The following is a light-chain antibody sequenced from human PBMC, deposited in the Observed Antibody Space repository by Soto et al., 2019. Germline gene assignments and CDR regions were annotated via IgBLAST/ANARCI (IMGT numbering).Light chain of an antibody. Sequence: QSALTQPASVSGSPGQSITISFTGTSSDVGGYNYVSWYQQHPGKAPKLMIYDVSNRPSGVSTRFSGSKSGNTASLTISGLQAEDEADYYCSSYTSSSTGVFGGGTKLTVL. V-gene: IGLV2-14*01. J-gene: IGLJ2*01. CDR3: SSYTSSSTGV. CDR1: SSDVGGYNY. CDR2: DVS.